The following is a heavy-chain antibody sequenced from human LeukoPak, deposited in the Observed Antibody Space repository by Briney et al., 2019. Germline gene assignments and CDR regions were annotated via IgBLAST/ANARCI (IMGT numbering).Heavy chain of an antibody. J-gene: IGHJ5*02. CDR1: GFTFSNYG. CDR2: IRYDGSNK. V-gene: IGHV3-30*02. D-gene: IGHD4/OR15-4a*01. Sequence: GGSLRLSCAASGFTFSNYGMHWVRQAPGKGLEWVAFIRYDGSNKDYADSVKGRFTISRDNAKNSLFLQMNNLRAEDTAVYYCARDNPGYGAYESWGQGTRVTDSS. CDR3: ARDNPGYGAYES.